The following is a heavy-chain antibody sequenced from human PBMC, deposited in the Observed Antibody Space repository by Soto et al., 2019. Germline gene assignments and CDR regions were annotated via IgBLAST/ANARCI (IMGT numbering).Heavy chain of an antibody. V-gene: IGHV1-2*02. Sequence: ASVKVSCKASGYTFTGYYMHWVRQAPGQGLERMGWINANSGGTKYAQKFQGRVTMTRDTSISTAYMELSRLRSDDTAVYYCARESCSSTSCYGRGAYYGMGVWGQGTTVPVSS. CDR1: GYTFTGYY. CDR2: INANSGGT. J-gene: IGHJ6*02. D-gene: IGHD2-2*01. CDR3: ARESCSSTSCYGRGAYYGMGV.